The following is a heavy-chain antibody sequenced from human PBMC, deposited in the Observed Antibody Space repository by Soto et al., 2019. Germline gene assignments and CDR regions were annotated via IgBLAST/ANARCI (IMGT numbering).Heavy chain of an antibody. D-gene: IGHD3-9*01. J-gene: IGHJ4*01. CDR1: CFRITGSV. CDR2: ISAYNGNT. V-gene: IGHV1-18*01. CDR3: GRAGYSDLLPGSDHY. Sequence: GASGKVTSKARCFRITGSVITSGRQAPGQGLEWMGWISAYNGNTNYAQKLQGRVTMTTDTSTSTAYMGLRSLRSDDTAVYYCGRAGYSDLLPGSDHY.